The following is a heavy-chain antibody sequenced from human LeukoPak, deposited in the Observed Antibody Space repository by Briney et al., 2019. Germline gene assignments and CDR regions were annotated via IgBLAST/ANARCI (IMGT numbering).Heavy chain of an antibody. CDR2: IRYDGSNK. D-gene: IGHD2-2*02. CDR3: ANRGYCSSTSCYTLNY. J-gene: IGHJ4*02. V-gene: IGHV3-30*02. CDR1: GFTFSSYA. Sequence: GGSLRLSCAASGFTFSSYAMSWVRQAPGKGLEWVAFIRYDGSNKYYADSVKGRFTISRDNSKNTLYLQMNSLRAEDTAVYYCANRGYCSSTSCYTLNYWGQGTLVTVSS.